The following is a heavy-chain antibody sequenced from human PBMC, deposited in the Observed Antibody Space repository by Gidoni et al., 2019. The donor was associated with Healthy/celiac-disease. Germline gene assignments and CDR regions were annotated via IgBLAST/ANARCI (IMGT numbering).Heavy chain of an antibody. D-gene: IGHD4-17*01. J-gene: IGHJ4*02. CDR3: AGAPGDYGYYFDY. Sequence: QVQLVQSGDVVKKPGSSVQVSCKASGGTFSSYALSWVRQAPGQGLEWMGGNIPIFGTANYAQKFQGRVTITAGESTSTAYMELSSLRSEDTAVYYCAGAPGDYGYYFDYWGQGTLVTVSS. CDR1: GGTFSSYA. CDR2: NIPIFGTA. V-gene: IGHV1-69*01.